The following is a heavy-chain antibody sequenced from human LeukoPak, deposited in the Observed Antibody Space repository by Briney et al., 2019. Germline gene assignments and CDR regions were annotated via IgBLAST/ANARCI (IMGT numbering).Heavy chain of an antibody. V-gene: IGHV1-24*01. CDR1: GYTLTELS. CDR2: FDPEDGET. D-gene: IGHD2-21*01. CDR3: ASVVMRLRYYFDY. Sequence: ASVKVSCKVSGYTLTELSMHWVRQAPGKGLEWMGGFDPEDGETIYAQEFQGRVTMTEDTSTDTAYMELSSLRSEDTAVYYCASVVMRLRYYFDYWGQGTLVTVSS. J-gene: IGHJ4*02.